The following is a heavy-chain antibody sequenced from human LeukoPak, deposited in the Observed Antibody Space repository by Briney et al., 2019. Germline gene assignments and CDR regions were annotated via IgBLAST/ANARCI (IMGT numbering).Heavy chain of an antibody. V-gene: IGHV5-51*01. Sequence: GESLKISCKASGYNFPKSWIGWVRQMPGKGLEWMAIIYPDDSRTKYSPSFQGQVTISVDRSINTAYLQWSSLRASDTAMYYCARRTNRDFDYWGQGTLVTVSS. CDR1: GYNFPKSW. J-gene: IGHJ4*02. CDR3: ARRTNRDFDY. D-gene: IGHD1-14*01. CDR2: IYPDDSRT.